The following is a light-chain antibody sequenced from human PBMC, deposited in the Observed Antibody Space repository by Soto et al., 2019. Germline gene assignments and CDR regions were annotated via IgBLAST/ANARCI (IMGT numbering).Light chain of an antibody. CDR1: QSVSSS. J-gene: IGKJ4*01. V-gene: IGKV3-15*01. CDR3: QQYTDWPLT. Sequence: EIVMTQSPATLSVSPGERATLSCRASQSVSSSLAWYQQKRGQAARLLIHGASTRATGIADRFSGSGAGTEFTLTSSSLQSEDFAFYYCQQYTDWPLTFGGGTKVEIK. CDR2: GAS.